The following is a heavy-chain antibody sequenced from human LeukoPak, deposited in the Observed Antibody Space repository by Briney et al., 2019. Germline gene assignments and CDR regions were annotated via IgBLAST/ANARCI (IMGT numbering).Heavy chain of an antibody. CDR2: INPNSGCT. D-gene: IGHD6-19*01. CDR3: ARAYSSGWYGENWFDP. J-gene: IGHJ5*02. Sequence: ASVKVSCKASGYTFTGYYMHWVRQAPGQGLEWMGRINPNSGCTNYAQKFQGRVTMTRGTSISTAYMELSRLSSDETAVYYCARAYSSGWYGENWFDPWGQGTLVTVSS. V-gene: IGHV1-2*06. CDR1: GYTFTGYY.